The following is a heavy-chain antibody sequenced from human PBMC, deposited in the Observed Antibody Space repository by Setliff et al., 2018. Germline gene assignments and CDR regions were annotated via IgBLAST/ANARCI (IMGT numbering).Heavy chain of an antibody. D-gene: IGHD2-2*01. J-gene: IGHJ3*02. CDR3: ARGRMRGSCSGPSCTYDPFDI. CDR2: INHSGIT. Sequence: SETLSLTCSVYGESFGNNYWSWVRQPPGKGPELMVEINHSGITNYNPSLKGRVTISVDTSKNQLSLKVNSVTVADTAVYYCARGRMRGSCSGPSCTYDPFDIWGQGTPVTVSS. V-gene: IGHV4-34*01. CDR1: GESFGNNY.